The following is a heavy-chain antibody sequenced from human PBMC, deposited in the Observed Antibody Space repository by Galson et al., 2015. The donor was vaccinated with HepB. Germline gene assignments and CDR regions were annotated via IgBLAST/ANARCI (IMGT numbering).Heavy chain of an antibody. J-gene: IGHJ2*01. CDR1: GFTVSSNY. CDR3: ARDHVGYWYLDL. CDR2: IYSGGST. Sequence: SLRLSCAASGFTVSSNYMSWVRQAPGKGLEWVSVIYSGGSTYYADSVKGRFTISRDNSKNTLYLQMNSLRAEDTAVYYCARDHVGYWYLDLWGRGTLVTVSS. V-gene: IGHV3-53*01.